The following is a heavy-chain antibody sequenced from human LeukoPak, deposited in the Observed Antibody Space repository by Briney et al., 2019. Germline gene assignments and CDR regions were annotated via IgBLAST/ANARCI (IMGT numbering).Heavy chain of an antibody. CDR1: GYSISSGYY. V-gene: IGHV4-38-2*02. CDR3: ARGPYSYDSSGAFDI. Sequence: PSETLSLTCTVSGYSISSGYYWGWIRQPPGKGLEWIGSIYHSGSTNYNPSLKSRVTISLDTSRNQFSLKLSSVTAADTAVYFCARGPYSYDSSGAFDIWGKGQWSPSLQ. J-gene: IGHJ3*02. CDR2: IYHSGST. D-gene: IGHD3-22*01.